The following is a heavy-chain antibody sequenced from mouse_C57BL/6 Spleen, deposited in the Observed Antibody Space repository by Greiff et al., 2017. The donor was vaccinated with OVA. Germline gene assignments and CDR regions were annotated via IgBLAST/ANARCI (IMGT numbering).Heavy chain of an antibody. V-gene: IGHV6-6*01. J-gene: IGHJ2*01. CDR3: TRAYYSNEDFDY. Sequence: EVQVVESGGGLVQPGGSMKLSCAASGFTFSDAWMDWVRQSPEKGLEWVAEIRNKANNHATYYAESVKGRFTISRDDSKSSVYLQMNSLRAEDTGIYYCTRAYYSNEDFDYWGQGTTLTVSS. D-gene: IGHD2-5*01. CDR2: IRNKANNHAT. CDR1: GFTFSDAW.